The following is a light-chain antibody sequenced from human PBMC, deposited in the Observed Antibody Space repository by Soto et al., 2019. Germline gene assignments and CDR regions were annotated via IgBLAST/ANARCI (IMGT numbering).Light chain of an antibody. Sequence: QSALTQPPSASGSPGQSVTISCTGTSSDVGGYHYVSWYQQYPGKAPKLMIYEVSKRPSGVPDRFSGSKSGNTASLTVSGLQTEDEADYYCCSYAGSNSLLFGGGTKVTVL. CDR1: SSDVGGYHY. CDR3: CSYAGSNSLL. J-gene: IGLJ2*01. CDR2: EVS. V-gene: IGLV2-8*01.